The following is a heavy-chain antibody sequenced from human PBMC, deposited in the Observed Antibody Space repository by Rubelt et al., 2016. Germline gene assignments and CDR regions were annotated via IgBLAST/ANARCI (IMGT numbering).Heavy chain of an antibody. J-gene: IGHJ4*02. CDR1: GYTFTSYG. D-gene: IGHD3-22*01. Sequence: QVQLVQSGAEVKKPGASVKVSCKASGYTFTSYGISWVRQAPGQGLEWMGWISAYNGNTSYAQKLQGRGTMTTDTSTSKGKMELRSLRADDTAVYYGARDLVDSSGYTVDYWDQGTLVTVSS. V-gene: IGHV1-18*01. CDR3: ARDLVDSSGYTVDY. CDR2: ISAYNGNT.